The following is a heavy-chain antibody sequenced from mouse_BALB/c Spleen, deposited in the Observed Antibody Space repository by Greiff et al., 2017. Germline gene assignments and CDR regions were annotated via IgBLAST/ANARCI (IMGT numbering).Heavy chain of an antibody. Sequence: EVKLMESGPGLVKPSQSLSLTCTVTGYSITSDYAWNWIRQFPGNKLEWMGYISYSGSTSYNPSLKSRISITRDTSKNQFFLQLNSVTTEDTATYYCASALWLRPYYYAMDYWGQGTSVTVSS. CDR1: GYSITSDYA. CDR3: ASALWLRPYYYAMDY. V-gene: IGHV3-2*02. CDR2: ISYSGST. D-gene: IGHD2-2*01. J-gene: IGHJ4*01.